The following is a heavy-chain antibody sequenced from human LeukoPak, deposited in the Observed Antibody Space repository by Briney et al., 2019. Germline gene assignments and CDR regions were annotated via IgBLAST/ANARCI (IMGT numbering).Heavy chain of an antibody. V-gene: IGHV6-1*01. CDR2: TYYRSKWYD. J-gene: IGHJ5*01. CDR1: GDSVSSKNGA. Sequence: SQTLSLTCAISGDSVSSKNGAWNWIRQSPSRGLEWLGRTYYRSKWYDEYADSVKGRVTISPDTSKNQFSLHVYSVTPEDTAVYYCARDLGTSGWYAFDFWGQGTLVTVSS. CDR3: ARDLGTSGWYAFDF. D-gene: IGHD6-19*01.